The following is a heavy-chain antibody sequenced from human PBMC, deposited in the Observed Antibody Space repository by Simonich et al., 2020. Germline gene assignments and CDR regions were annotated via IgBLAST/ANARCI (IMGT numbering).Heavy chain of an antibody. J-gene: IGHJ4*02. CDR1: GGSISSYY. CDR3: ARHDRWLQFYFDY. Sequence: QVQLQESGPGLVKPSETLSLTCTVSGGSISSYYWSWIRQPPGKGLEWIGYIYSSGATNYNPSPKSRVTISVDTAKNQFSLELSSVTAADTAVYYCARHDRWLQFYFDYWGQGTLVTVSS. V-gene: IGHV4-59*08. D-gene: IGHD5-12*01. CDR2: IYSSGAT.